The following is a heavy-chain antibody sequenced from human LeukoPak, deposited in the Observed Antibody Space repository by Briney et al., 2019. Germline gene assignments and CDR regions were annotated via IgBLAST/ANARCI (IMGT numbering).Heavy chain of an antibody. CDR1: GFTFSDYY. CDR2: ISSSGSTI. D-gene: IGHD2-15*01. CDR3: ARDGWHGLAFHI. V-gene: IGHV3-11*01. J-gene: IGHJ3*02. Sequence: GGSLRLSCAASGFTFSDYYMSWIGQAPGQGLEWVLYISSSGSTIYYADSVQGRFTISRYNAKNSLYLQMNSLRAEDMAVYYCARDGWHGLAFHIWGQGRMVAVSS.